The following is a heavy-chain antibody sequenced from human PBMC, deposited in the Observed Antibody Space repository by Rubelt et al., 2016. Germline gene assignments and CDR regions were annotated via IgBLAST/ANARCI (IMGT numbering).Heavy chain of an antibody. D-gene: IGHD3-10*01. CDR3: AAGGEGFDP. CDR2: IFPILGIA. J-gene: IGHJ5*02. Sequence: QVQLVQSGAEVKKPGASVKVSCKASGYTFTSYYMHWVRQAPGQGLEWMGRIFPILGIANYAQKVQGRVTITADKSTSTAYMELSSLRSEDTAVYYCAAGGEGFDPWGQGTLVTVSS. CDR1: GYTFTSYY. V-gene: IGHV1-69*09.